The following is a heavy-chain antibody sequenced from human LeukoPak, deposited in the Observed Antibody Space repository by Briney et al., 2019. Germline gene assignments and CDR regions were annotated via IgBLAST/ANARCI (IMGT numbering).Heavy chain of an antibody. Sequence: GGSLRLSCAASGVTFSNAWMSRVRQTPGEGLEWVGRAKSKTDGETTDYAAPVTGRFTISRDDSKNTLYLQMGSLRAEDTAVYYCTTMADYWGQGTLVTVSS. CDR1: GVTFSNAW. CDR3: TTMADY. CDR2: AKSKTDGETT. D-gene: IGHD3-10*01. J-gene: IGHJ4*02. V-gene: IGHV3-15*01.